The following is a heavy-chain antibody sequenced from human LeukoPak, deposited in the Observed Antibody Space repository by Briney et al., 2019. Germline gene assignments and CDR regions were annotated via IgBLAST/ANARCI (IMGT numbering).Heavy chain of an antibody. J-gene: IGHJ4*02. CDR3: ARSYLGRTLFDY. D-gene: IGHD3-16*01. CDR1: GGSFSGYY. CDR2: INHSGST. Sequence: SETLSLTCAVYGGSFSGYYWSWIRQPPGKGLEWIGEINHSGSTNYNPSLKSRVTIPVDTSKNQFSLKLSSVTAADTAVYYCARSYLGRTLFDYWGQGTLVTVSS. V-gene: IGHV4-34*01.